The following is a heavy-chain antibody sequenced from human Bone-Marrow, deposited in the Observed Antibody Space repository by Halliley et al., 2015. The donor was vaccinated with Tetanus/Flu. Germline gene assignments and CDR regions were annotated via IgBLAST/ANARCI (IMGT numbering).Heavy chain of an antibody. D-gene: IGHD6-19*01. CDR2: IYTSGST. J-gene: IGHJ4*02. Sequence: TLSLTCTVSGGSVSSGNYYWGWIRQPPGKGLEWIGSIYTSGSTYHNPSPKSRVTISIDTSKNQFSLKLTSVTAADTAIYFAPSYTSGWYQGAAGYWGQGALVTVSS. CDR1: GGSVSSGNYY. V-gene: IGHV4-39*01. CDR3: PSYTSGWYQGAAGY.